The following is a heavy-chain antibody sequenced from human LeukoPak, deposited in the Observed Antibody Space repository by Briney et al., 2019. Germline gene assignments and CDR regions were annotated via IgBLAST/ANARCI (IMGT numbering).Heavy chain of an antibody. Sequence: ASVKVSCKASAYTFTGFYIHWVRQAPGQGLEWMGWINPNTGGTNYARKFKGRVTMTRDTSISTVYMEVSRLGSDDTAVYYCARVVRNYDILTGRFPDYWGQGTLVTVSS. CDR1: AYTFTGFY. CDR3: ARVVRNYDILTGRFPDY. J-gene: IGHJ4*02. V-gene: IGHV1-2*02. CDR2: INPNTGGT. D-gene: IGHD3-9*01.